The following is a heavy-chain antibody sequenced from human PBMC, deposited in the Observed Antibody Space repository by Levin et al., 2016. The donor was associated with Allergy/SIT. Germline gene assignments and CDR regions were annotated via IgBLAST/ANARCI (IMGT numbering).Heavy chain of an antibody. V-gene: IGHV4-59*01. Sequence: WIRQPPGKGLEWIGYIYYSGSTNYNPSLKSRVTISVDTSKNQFSLKLSSVTAADTAVYYCASGGTVTMVAFDIWGQGTMVTVSS. J-gene: IGHJ3*02. CDR2: IYYSGST. D-gene: IGHD4-17*01. CDR3: ASGGTVTMVAFDI.